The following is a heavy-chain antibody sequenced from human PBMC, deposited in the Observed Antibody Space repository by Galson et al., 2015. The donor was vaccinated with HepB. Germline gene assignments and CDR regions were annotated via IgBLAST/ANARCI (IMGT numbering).Heavy chain of an antibody. J-gene: IGHJ5*01. V-gene: IGHV6-1*01. CDR2: TYFRSKWYI. CDR3: VRLSGSSWFDY. CDR1: EDSVSSNRAS. Sequence: CAISEDSVSSNRASWNWIRQSPSSGLEWLGKTYFRSKWYIEYAGSMKGRMTINPDTSKNQFSLHLNSVTPEDTAVYYCVRLSGSSWFDYWGPGTLITVSS. D-gene: IGHD6-13*01.